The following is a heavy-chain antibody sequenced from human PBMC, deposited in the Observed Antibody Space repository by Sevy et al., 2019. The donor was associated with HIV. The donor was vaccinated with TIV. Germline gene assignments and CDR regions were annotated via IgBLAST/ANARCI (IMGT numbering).Heavy chain of an antibody. CDR3: ARGGIAAAGTKTEYNRFDP. V-gene: IGHV4-34*01. J-gene: IGHJ5*02. CDR1: GGSFSGYY. Sequence: SETLSLTCAVYGGSFSGYYWSWIRQPPGKGLEWIGEINHSGSTIYNPSLKSRVTISVDTSKNQFSLKLSSVTAADTAVYYCARGGIAAAGTKTEYNRFDPWGQGTLVTVSS. D-gene: IGHD6-13*01. CDR2: INHSGST.